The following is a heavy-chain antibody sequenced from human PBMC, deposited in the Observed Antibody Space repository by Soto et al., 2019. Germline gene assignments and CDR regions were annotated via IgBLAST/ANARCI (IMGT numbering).Heavy chain of an antibody. CDR1: GFTFSSYA. V-gene: IGHV3-30-3*01. D-gene: IGHD6-19*01. J-gene: IGHJ6*02. Sequence: SLRLSCAASGFTFSSYAMHWVRQAPGKGLEWVAVISYDGSNKYYADSVKGRFTISRDNSKNTLYLQMNSLRAEDTAVYYCARDRAVAGNLYYYYGMDVWGQGTTVTVSS. CDR2: ISYDGSNK. CDR3: ARDRAVAGNLYYYYGMDV.